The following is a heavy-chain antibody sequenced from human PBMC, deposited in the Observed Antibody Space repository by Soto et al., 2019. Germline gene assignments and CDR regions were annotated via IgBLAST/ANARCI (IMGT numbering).Heavy chain of an antibody. CDR1: GFTFSSHA. V-gene: IGHV3-30-3*01. D-gene: IGHD1-26*01. Sequence: QVQLVESGGGVVQPGRSLRLSCAVSGFTFSSHAMHWVRQAPGKGLEWVALISSDGSNKYYADSVKGRFTTSRDNSKNTLYLQMTRVRVEETAGYYCARHGEGGSDCDLGYWGQGALVTVSS. CDR2: ISSDGSNK. CDR3: ARHGEGGSDCDLGY. J-gene: IGHJ4*02.